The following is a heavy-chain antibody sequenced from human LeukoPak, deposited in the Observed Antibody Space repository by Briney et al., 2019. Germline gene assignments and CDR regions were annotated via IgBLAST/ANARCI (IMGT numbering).Heavy chain of an antibody. CDR1: GGSISSSSYY. V-gene: IGHV4-39*01. CDR2: IYYSGST. Sequence: SETLSLSCTVSGGSISSSSYYWGCIRHPPGKGLEWIGSIYYSGSTYYYPSLKSRVIISVDASKNKFSLKLSSETAADTAVYYCARWGDSAWDYYDSSGYPGAFDIWGQGTMVTVSS. D-gene: IGHD3-22*01. J-gene: IGHJ3*02. CDR3: ARWGDSAWDYYDSSGYPGAFDI.